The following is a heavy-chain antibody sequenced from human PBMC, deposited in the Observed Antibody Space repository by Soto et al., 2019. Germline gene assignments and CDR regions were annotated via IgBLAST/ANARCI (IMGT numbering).Heavy chain of an antibody. CDR1: GGSFSGYY. CDR2: INHSGST. J-gene: IGHJ6*02. V-gene: IGHV4-34*01. Sequence: SETLSLTCAVYGGSFSGYYWSWIRQPPGKGLEWIGEINHSGSTNYNPSLKSRVTISVDTSKNQFSLKLSSVTAADTAVYYCARGRNYIPPYYYYYGMDVWGPGPTVTVSS. CDR3: ARGRNYIPPYYYYYGMDV. D-gene: IGHD4-4*01.